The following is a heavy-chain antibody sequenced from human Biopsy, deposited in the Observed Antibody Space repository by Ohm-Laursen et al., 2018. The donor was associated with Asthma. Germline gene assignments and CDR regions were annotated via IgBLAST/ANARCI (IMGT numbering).Heavy chain of an antibody. CDR1: GFLFTRFV. V-gene: IGHV1-18*01. Sequence: GASVKDSCKTSGFLFTRFVSSWVRQAPGQGLEGMGWFSGYNGHTAYVERLQGRVTMTRDTSTSTAYMELRSLKSDDTALYYCARGGADDYGFVYWGQGTLVTVSS. D-gene: IGHD4-17*01. CDR3: ARGGADDYGFVY. J-gene: IGHJ5*01. CDR2: FSGYNGHT.